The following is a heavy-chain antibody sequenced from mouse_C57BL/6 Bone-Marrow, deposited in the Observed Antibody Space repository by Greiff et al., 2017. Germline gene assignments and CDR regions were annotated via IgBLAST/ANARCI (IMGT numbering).Heavy chain of an antibody. Sequence: VQLQQPGAELVKPGASVKVSCKASGYTFTSYWMHWVKQRPGQGLEWIGRIHPSDSDTNYNQKFKGKATLTVDKSSSTAYMPLSSLTSEDSAVYDCAITYYYGSSFYYAMDYWGQGTSVTVSS. CDR3: AITYYYGSSFYYAMDY. CDR1: GYTFTSYW. J-gene: IGHJ4*01. D-gene: IGHD1-1*01. CDR2: IHPSDSDT. V-gene: IGHV1-74*01.